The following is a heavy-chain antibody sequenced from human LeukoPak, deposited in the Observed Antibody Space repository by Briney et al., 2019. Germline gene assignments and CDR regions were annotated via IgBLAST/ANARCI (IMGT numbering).Heavy chain of an antibody. D-gene: IGHD3-10*01. CDR1: GFSVSSNY. Sequence: GGSLRLSCAASGFSVSSNYMSWVRQAPGKGLEWVSVIYSGGSTYYADSVKGRFTISRDNSKSTLYLQMNSLRAEDTAVYYCVRGSSGTVVRGIAWAWFDPWGQGTLVTVSS. CDR2: IYSGGST. V-gene: IGHV3-53*01. J-gene: IGHJ5*02. CDR3: VRGSSGTVVRGIAWAWFDP.